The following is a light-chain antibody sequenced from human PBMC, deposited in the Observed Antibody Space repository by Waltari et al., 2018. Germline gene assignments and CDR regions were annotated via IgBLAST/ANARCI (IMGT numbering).Light chain of an antibody. CDR1: TSNIGNYY. CDR2: DNE. CDR3: ATWDNSLTDVV. J-gene: IGLJ2*01. V-gene: IGLV1-51*01. Sequence: QSVLTQPPSVSAAPGQKVTISCSGGTSNIGNYYVSWYQHLPGAAPKLLIYDNEKRPSGIPDRFAASRSGTSATLGITGLQIGDEADYYCATWDNSLTDVVFGGGTKLTVL.